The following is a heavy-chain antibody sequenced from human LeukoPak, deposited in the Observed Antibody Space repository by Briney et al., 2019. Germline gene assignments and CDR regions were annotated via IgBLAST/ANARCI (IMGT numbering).Heavy chain of an antibody. Sequence: SETLSLTCTVSGGSISSSSYYWGWIRQPPGKGLEWIGSIYYSGSTYYNPSLKSRVTISVDTSKNQFSLKLSSVTAADTAVYYCAKALSSALYSISWYPFDYWGQGTLVTVSS. J-gene: IGHJ4*02. CDR1: GGSISSSSYY. CDR2: IYYSGST. CDR3: AKALSSALYSISWYPFDY. D-gene: IGHD6-13*01. V-gene: IGHV4-39*01.